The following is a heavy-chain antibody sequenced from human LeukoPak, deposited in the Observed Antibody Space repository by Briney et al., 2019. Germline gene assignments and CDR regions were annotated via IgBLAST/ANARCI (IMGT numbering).Heavy chain of an antibody. CDR2: INHSGST. CDR1: GGSFSGYY. CDR3: ARTSDFWSGYHDY. V-gene: IGHV4-34*01. Sequence: SETLSLTCAVYGGSFSGYYWSWIRQPPGKGLEWIGEINHSGSTNYNPSPKSRVTISVDTSKNQFSLKLSSVTAADTAVYYCARTSDFWSGYHDYWGQGTLVTVSS. D-gene: IGHD3-3*01. J-gene: IGHJ4*02.